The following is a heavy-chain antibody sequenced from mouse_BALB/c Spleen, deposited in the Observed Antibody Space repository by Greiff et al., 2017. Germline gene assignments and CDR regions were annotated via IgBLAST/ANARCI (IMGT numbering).Heavy chain of an antibody. D-gene: IGHD2-3*01. J-gene: IGHJ3*01. CDR1: GFTFSSFG. Sequence: EVKVVESGGGLVQPGGSRKLSCAASGFTFSSFGMHWVRQAPEKGLEWVAYISSGSSTIYYADTVKGRFTISRDNPKNTLFLQMTSLRSEDTAMYYCARAGAYDGYYLAWFAYWGQGTLVTVSA. CDR2: ISSGSSTI. CDR3: ARAGAYDGYYLAWFAY. V-gene: IGHV5-17*02.